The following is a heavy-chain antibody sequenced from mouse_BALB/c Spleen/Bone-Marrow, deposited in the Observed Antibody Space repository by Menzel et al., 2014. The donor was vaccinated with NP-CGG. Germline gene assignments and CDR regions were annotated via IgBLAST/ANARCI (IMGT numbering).Heavy chain of an antibody. V-gene: IGHV2-5*01. D-gene: IGHD1-1*01. CDR1: GFSLTRNG. CDR3: AKGGITTVWYFDV. Sequence: QVQLQQSGPGLVQPSQSLSITCTVSGFSLTRNGVHWVRQSPGKGLEWLGVIWRGGSTDYNEAFMSRLSITKDNSKSQVFFKMNSLQGDDTAIYYCAKGGITTVWYFDVWGAGTTVTASS. J-gene: IGHJ1*01. CDR2: IWRGGST.